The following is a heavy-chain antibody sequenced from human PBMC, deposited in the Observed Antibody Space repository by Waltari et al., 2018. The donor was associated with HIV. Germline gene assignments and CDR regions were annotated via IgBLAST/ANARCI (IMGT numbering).Heavy chain of an antibody. Sequence: QLQLQESGPGLVKPSETLSLTCRVSADSITTTTYYWGWIRQPPGQGLQWIGTFNLDGRTDYNPSLKSRVTMSLDTSKSQFSLRLSSVTAADTAIYYCAINYYDGSGSFYWGRGALVTVSS. CDR3: AINYYDGSGSFY. V-gene: IGHV4-39*07. J-gene: IGHJ4*02. CDR2: FNLDGRT. D-gene: IGHD3-22*01. CDR1: ADSITTTTYY.